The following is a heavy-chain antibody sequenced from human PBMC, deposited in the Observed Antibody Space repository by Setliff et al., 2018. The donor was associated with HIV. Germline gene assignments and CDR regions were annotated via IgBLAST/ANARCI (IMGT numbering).Heavy chain of an antibody. CDR1: RDSIRNGAYY. CDR3: AGHPVTSGWLSLNWFDP. V-gene: IGHV4-39*07. D-gene: IGHD6-19*01. Sequence: SETLSLTCTVSRDSIRNGAYYWGWIRQPPGKGLEWIGSIYYSGSAYYNPSFKSRVTLSVDTSENQFSLKVRSVTAADTAVYFCAGHPVTSGWLSLNWFDPWGQGILVTVSS. J-gene: IGHJ5*01. CDR2: IYYSGSA.